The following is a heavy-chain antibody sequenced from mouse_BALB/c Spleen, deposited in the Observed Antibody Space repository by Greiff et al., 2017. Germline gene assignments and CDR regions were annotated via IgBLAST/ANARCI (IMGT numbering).Heavy chain of an antibody. CDR2: ISTYYGDA. Sequence: VQLQQSGAELVRPGVSVKISCKGSGYTFTDYAMHWVKQSHAKSLEWIGVISTYYGDASYNQKFKGKATMTVDKSSSTAYMELARLTSEDSAIYYCARGDYDYFDYWGQGTTLTVSS. V-gene: IGHV1S137*01. J-gene: IGHJ2*01. CDR3: ARGDYDYFDY. CDR1: GYTFTDYA. D-gene: IGHD2-4*01.